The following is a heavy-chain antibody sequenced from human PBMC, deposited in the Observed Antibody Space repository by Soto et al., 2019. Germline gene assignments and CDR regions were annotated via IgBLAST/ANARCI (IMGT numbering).Heavy chain of an antibody. CDR1: GDSINNSSYY. J-gene: IGHJ4*02. D-gene: IGHD2-21*02. V-gene: IGHV4-39*01. CDR3: ARQRTSVVTQAYFDS. CDR2: IYYSGST. Sequence: SETLSLTCTVTGDSINNSSYYWGCIRQPPGKGLELIGSIYYSGSTYNNPSLKSRVSMSVDTSKNQFSLKLRSVTAADTALYYCARQRTSVVTQAYFDSWGQGSLVTVSS.